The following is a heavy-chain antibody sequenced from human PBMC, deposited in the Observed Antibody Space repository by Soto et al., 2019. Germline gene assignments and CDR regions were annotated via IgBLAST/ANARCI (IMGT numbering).Heavy chain of an antibody. V-gene: IGHV3-30-3*01. CDR2: ISYDGSNK. CDR3: ARSAKRRELTYYYGSGSYSFDY. Sequence: TGGSLRLSCAASGFTFSSYAMHWVRQAPGKGLEWVAVISYDGSNKYYADSVKGRFTISRDNSKNTLYLQMNSLRAEDTAVYYCARSAKRRELTYYYGSGSYSFDYWGQGTLVTVSS. D-gene: IGHD3-10*01. CDR1: GFTFSSYA. J-gene: IGHJ4*02.